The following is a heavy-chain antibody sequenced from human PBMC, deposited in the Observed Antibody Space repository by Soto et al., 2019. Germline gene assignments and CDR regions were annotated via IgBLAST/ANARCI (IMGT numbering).Heavy chain of an antibody. V-gene: IGHV3-21*01. CDR2: ISSSSSYI. CDR1: GFTFSSYS. Sequence: GGSLRLPCAASGFTFSSYSMNWVRQAPGKGLEWVSSISSSSSYIYYADSVKGRFTISRDNAKNSLYLQMNSLRAEDTAVYYCARDYYDSSGYYLPDYWGQGTLVTVSS. J-gene: IGHJ4*02. CDR3: ARDYYDSSGYYLPDY. D-gene: IGHD3-22*01.